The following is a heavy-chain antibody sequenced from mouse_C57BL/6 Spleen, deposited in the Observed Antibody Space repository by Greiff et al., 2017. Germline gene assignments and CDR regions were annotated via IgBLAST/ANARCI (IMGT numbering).Heavy chain of an antibody. D-gene: IGHD2-5*01. CDR1: GYTFTSYW. Sequence: QVQLQQPGAELVKPGASVKLSCKASGYTFTSYWMHWVKQRPGRGLAWIGRIDPNSGGTKYNEKFKSKATLTVDKSSSTAYMQLSSLASEASADYDGARGVSNYRLDYWGQGTTLTVSS. CDR3: ARGVSNYRLDY. V-gene: IGHV1-72*01. CDR2: IDPNSGGT. J-gene: IGHJ2*01.